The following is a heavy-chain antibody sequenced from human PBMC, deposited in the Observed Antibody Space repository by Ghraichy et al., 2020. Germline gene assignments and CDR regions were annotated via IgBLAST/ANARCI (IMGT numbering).Heavy chain of an antibody. CDR3: ASGNYFDY. CDR2: INQDGSEK. V-gene: IGHV3-7*03. Sequence: SCAASGFTFSSYWMSWVRQAPGKGLEWVANINQDGSEKYYVDSVKGRFTISRDNAKNSLFLQMNSLRAEDTAVYYCASGNYFDYWGQGTLVTVSS. CDR1: GFTFSSYW. D-gene: IGHD4-23*01. J-gene: IGHJ4*02.